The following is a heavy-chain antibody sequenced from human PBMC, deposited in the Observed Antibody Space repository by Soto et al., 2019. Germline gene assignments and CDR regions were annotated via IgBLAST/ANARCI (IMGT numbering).Heavy chain of an antibody. CDR2: IYYSGST. Sequence: SETLSLTCTVSGGSISSSSYYWGWIRQPPGKGLEWIGSIYYSGSTYYNPSLKSRVTISVDTSKNQFSLKLSSVTAADTAVYYCARARRSRIDPWGQGTLVTVSS. CDR3: ARARRSRIDP. J-gene: IGHJ5*02. CDR1: GGSISSSSYY. D-gene: IGHD2-2*01. V-gene: IGHV4-39*01.